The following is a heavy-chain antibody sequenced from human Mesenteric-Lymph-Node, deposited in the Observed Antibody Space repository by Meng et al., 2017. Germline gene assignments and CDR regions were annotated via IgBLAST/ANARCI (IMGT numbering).Heavy chain of an antibody. J-gene: IGHJ4*02. CDR1: GFTFSSYA. Sequence: GESLKISCAASGFTFSSYAMSWVRQAPGKGLEWVSAISGSGGSTYYADSVKGRFTISRDNSKNTLYLQMNSLRAEDTAVYYCASIMSRIAGATGRADYWGQGTPVTVSS. V-gene: IGHV3-23*01. CDR3: ASIMSRIAGATGRADY. CDR2: ISGSGGST. D-gene: IGHD1-26*01.